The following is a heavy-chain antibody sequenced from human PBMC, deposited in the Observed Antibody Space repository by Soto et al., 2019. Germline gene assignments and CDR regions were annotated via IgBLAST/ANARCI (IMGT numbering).Heavy chain of an antibody. CDR1: GGSISSYY. D-gene: IGHD3-22*01. CDR2: IYYSGST. Sequence: LSLTCTVSGGSISSYYWSWIRQPPGKGLEWIGYIYYSGSTNYNPSLKSRVTISVDTSKNQFSLKLSSVTAADTAVYYCARDLRYYDRSGYSRWFDTWGQGTLVTVSS. J-gene: IGHJ5*02. V-gene: IGHV4-59*01. CDR3: ARDLRYYDRSGYSRWFDT.